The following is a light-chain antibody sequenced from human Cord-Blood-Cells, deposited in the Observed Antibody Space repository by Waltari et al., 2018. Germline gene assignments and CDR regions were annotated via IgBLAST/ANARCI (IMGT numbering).Light chain of an antibody. V-gene: IGLV2-14*01. J-gene: IGLJ1*01. Sequence: QSALTQPASVSGSPGQSITISCTGTSSDVGGYTSVSWYQQHPGKAPKLMIYDVSNRPSGVSNRFSGSKSGNTASLTISGLQAEDEADYYCSSYTSSSTLFGTGTKVTVL. CDR3: SSYTSSSTL. CDR2: DVS. CDR1: SSDVGGYTS.